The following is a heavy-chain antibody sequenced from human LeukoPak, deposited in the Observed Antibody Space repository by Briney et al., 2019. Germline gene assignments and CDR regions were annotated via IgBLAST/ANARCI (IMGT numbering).Heavy chain of an antibody. V-gene: IGHV3-7*01. J-gene: IGHJ5*02. CDR2: IKQDGSEK. D-gene: IGHD3-10*01. CDR3: AKDGRPQLWINWFDP. CDR1: GFTFSSYW. Sequence: GGSLRLSCAASGFTFSSYWMSWVRQAPGKGLEWVANIKQDGSEKYYVDSVKGRFTISRDNTKNSLYLQMNSLRAEDTAVYYCAKDGRPQLWINWFDPWGQGTLVTVSS.